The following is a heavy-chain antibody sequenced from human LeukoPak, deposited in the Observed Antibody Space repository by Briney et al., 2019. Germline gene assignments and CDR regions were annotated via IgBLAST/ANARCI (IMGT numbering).Heavy chain of an antibody. V-gene: IGHV3-48*02. J-gene: IGHJ4*02. Sequence: GGSLRLSCAASGFTFSTYSMNWVRQAPGKRLEWVSYIGSGGGATYYADSVKGRFTISRDNAKNSLYPQMNSLRDEDTAVYYCVRDESPYCGGACYSPLDYWGQGTLVTVSS. CDR2: IGSGGGAT. D-gene: IGHD2-21*02. CDR1: GFTFSTYS. CDR3: VRDESPYCGGACYSPLDY.